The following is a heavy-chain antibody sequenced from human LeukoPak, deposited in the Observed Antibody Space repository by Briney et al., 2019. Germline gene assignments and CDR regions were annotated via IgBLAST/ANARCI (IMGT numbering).Heavy chain of an antibody. CDR3: ASTKQWLAFDI. D-gene: IGHD6-19*01. CDR2: IYYSGST. Sequence: SETLSLTCTVSGVSISSSNSYWSWIRQPPGKGLEWIGYIYYSGSTNYNPSLKSRVTISVDTAKNQFSLKLSSMTAADTAVYYCASTKQWLAFDIWGQGTMVTVSS. J-gene: IGHJ3*02. V-gene: IGHV4-61*01. CDR1: GVSISSSNSY.